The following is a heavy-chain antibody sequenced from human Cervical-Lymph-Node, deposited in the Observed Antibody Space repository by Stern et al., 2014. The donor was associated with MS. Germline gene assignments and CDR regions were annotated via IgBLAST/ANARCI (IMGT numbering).Heavy chain of an antibody. Sequence: QVQLVQSGAEVKKPGASVKVSCKASGYTFTSYDINWVRQATGQGLEWMGWMNPNSGNTRYSQKLQGRVTMTRNTSISTAYMELSSRRSEDTAVYYCARGPYYDFWSGYYTRGPYYYYYGMDVWGQGTTVTVSS. CDR2: MNPNSGNT. J-gene: IGHJ6*02. CDR1: GYTFTSYD. D-gene: IGHD3-3*01. CDR3: ARGPYYDFWSGYYTRGPYYYYYGMDV. V-gene: IGHV1-8*01.